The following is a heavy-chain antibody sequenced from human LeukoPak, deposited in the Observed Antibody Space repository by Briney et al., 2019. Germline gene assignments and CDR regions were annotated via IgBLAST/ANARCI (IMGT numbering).Heavy chain of an antibody. D-gene: IGHD3-10*01. CDR3: TTYYYGSGSYYTNFYMDV. CDR2: IKSKTDSGTT. V-gene: IGHV3-15*01. CDR1: GFAFSNAW. Sequence: YPGGSLRLSCAASGFAFSNAWMSWVRQAPGKGLEWVGHIKSKTDSGTTNYAAPVKGSFTISRDDSKNTLFLQMSSLKTEDTAVYYCTTYYYGSGSYYTNFYMDVWGKGTTVTVSS. J-gene: IGHJ6*03.